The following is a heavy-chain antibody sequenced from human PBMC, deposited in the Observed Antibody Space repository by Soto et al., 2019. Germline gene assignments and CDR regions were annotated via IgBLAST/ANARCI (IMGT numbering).Heavy chain of an antibody. Sequence: PGGSLRLSCAASAFTFNNYAMSWVRQAPGKGLEWVSGIGGSGRTTYYADSVKGRFTISRDNSKNTLYLQMNSLRAEDTAVYYCAKGARVRGVMREDAFDIWGQGTMVTVSS. CDR2: IGGSGRTT. D-gene: IGHD3-10*01. V-gene: IGHV3-23*01. J-gene: IGHJ3*02. CDR1: AFTFNNYA. CDR3: AKGARVRGVMREDAFDI.